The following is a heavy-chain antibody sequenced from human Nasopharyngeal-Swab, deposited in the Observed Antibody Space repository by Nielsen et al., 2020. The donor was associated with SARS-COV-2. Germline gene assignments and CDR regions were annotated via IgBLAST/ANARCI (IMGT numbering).Heavy chain of an antibody. CDR2: ITSGSSYI. CDR3: ARGYDFRSGSNAFDI. J-gene: IGHJ3*02. D-gene: IGHD3-3*01. V-gene: IGHV3-21*01. CDR1: GFTFSSYS. Sequence: GESLKISCAASGFTFSSYSMNWVRQAPGKGLEWVSSITSGSSYIYYADSAKGRFTISRDNAKNSLFLQMNSLRAEDTAVYYCARGYDFRSGSNAFDIWGQGTMVTVSS.